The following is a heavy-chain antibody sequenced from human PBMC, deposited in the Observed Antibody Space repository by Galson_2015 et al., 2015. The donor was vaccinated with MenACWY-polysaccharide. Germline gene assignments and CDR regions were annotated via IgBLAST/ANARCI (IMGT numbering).Heavy chain of an antibody. CDR3: AKDSTDFWSVAGRFDH. Sequence: SLRLSCAASGFTFSNYAMSWVRQAPGKGLEWVSAIRSRGTNTYYADSVKGRFTISRDNSKNTLYLQMNSLRAEDTAVYYCAKDSTDFWSVAGRFDHWGQGTLVTVSS. V-gene: IGHV3-23*01. CDR1: GFTFSNYA. CDR2: IRSRGTNT. D-gene: IGHD3-3*01. J-gene: IGHJ5*02.